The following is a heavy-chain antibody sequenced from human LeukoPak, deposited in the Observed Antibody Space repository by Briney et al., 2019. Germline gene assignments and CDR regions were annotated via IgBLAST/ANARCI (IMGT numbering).Heavy chain of an antibody. CDR1: GGSVSGTNYY. J-gene: IGHJ3*02. CDR2: IYYSGST. CDR3: ARGPFCSGGSCYGAFDR. V-gene: IGHV4-39*07. Sequence: SETLSLTCSVSGGSVSGTNYYWAWIRQPPEKGLEWIGTIYYSGSTYYNVSLKSRVTISVDTSKNQFSLKLSSVTAADTAVYYCARGPFCSGGSCYGAFDRWGQGAMVTVSS. D-gene: IGHD2-15*01.